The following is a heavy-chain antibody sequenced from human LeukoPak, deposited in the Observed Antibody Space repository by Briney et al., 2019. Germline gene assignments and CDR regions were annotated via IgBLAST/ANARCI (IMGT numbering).Heavy chain of an antibody. CDR2: INSDGINT. D-gene: IGHD3-22*01. J-gene: IGHJ5*02. CDR3: ARDLGQYYDASDNWFDP. CDR1: GFTFSNYW. Sequence: GGSLRLSCAASGFTFSNYWMHWVRQAPGKGLVWVSRINSDGINTSYADSVKGRFTISRDNAKNTLNLQMNSLRAEDTAVYYCARDLGQYYDASDNWFDPWGQGTLVTVSS. V-gene: IGHV3-74*01.